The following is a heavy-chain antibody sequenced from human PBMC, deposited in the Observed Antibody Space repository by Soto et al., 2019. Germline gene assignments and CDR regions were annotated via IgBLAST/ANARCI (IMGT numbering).Heavy chain of an antibody. Sequence: QVQLVQSGAEVKKPGSSVKVSCKASGGTFSSYAISWVRQAPGQGLEWMGGIIPIFGTANYAQKFQGRVTITADESTSTAYMKLSSLRSEDTAVYYCARTSISGYYYDWFDPWGQGTLVTVSS. J-gene: IGHJ5*02. CDR1: GGTFSSYA. CDR3: ARTSISGYYYDWFDP. D-gene: IGHD3-22*01. V-gene: IGHV1-69*12. CDR2: IIPIFGTA.